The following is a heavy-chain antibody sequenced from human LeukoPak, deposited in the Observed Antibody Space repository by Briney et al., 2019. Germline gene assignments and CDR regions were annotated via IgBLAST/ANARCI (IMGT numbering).Heavy chain of an antibody. J-gene: IGHJ2*01. V-gene: IGHV3-23*01. D-gene: IGHD5-18*01. Sequence: PGGSLRLSCAASGFTFSSYAMSWVRQAPGKGLEWVSAISGSGDNTYYADSVKGRFTISRDNSKNTLYLQMNSLRAEDTAVYYCVKKMHTVMISSYWYFDLWGRGTLVTVSS. CDR2: ISGSGDNT. CDR3: VKKMHTVMISSYWYFDL. CDR1: GFTFSSYA.